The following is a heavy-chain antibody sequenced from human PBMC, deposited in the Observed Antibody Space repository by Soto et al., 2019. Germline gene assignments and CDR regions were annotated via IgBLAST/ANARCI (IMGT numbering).Heavy chain of an antibody. D-gene: IGHD6-13*01. Sequence: QVQLQESGPGLVKPSGTLSLTCAVSGASISSSNWWTWVRQPPGKGLEWIGEISYTGDTKYNPSLQSRGTISRDKSNHLFSVNLSSVTAADTAIYHCARATYNSALGTGILDYWGQGTLVTVAS. V-gene: IGHV4-4*02. J-gene: IGHJ4*02. CDR2: ISYTGDT. CDR1: GASISSSNW. CDR3: ARATYNSALGTGILDY.